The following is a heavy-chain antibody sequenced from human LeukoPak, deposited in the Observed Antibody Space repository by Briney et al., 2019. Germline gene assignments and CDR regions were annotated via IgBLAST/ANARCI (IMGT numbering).Heavy chain of an antibody. CDR1: GYSFTTCW. V-gene: IGHV5-51*01. CDR3: ARRTLIPGGNYFDY. J-gene: IGHJ4*02. Sequence: GESLKISCKASGYSFTTCWIGWVRQMPGKGLEWMGIIYPGDSDTRYSPSFQGQVTISADKSISTAYLQWSSLKASDTAMYYCARRTLIPGGNYFDYWGQGTLVTVSS. D-gene: IGHD3-16*01. CDR2: IYPGDSDT.